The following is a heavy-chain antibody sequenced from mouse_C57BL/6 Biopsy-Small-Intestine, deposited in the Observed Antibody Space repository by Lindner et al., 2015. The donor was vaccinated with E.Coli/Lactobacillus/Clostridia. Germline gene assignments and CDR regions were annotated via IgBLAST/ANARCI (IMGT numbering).Heavy chain of an antibody. CDR1: GYVFSSYW. J-gene: IGHJ2*01. Sequence: VQLQESGAELVKPGASVKISCKVSGYVFSSYWMNWVKQRPGKGLEWIGQIYPGDGDTNYNGKFKGKATLTADKSSSTAYMQLSSLTSEDSAVYFCVRRDRGDFDYWGQGTTLTVSS. D-gene: IGHD3-1*01. CDR3: VRRDRGDFDY. CDR2: IYPGDGDT. V-gene: IGHV1-80*01.